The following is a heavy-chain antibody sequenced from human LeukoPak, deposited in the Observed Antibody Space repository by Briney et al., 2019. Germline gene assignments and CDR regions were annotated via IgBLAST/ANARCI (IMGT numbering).Heavy chain of an antibody. CDR1: GYTFTGYY. CDR2: INPNSGGT. D-gene: IGHD6-19*01. CDR3: ARLTTSSGWYIDY. J-gene: IGHJ4*02. Sequence: GASVKVSCKASGYTFTGYYMHWVRQAPEQGLEWMGWINPNSGGTNYAQKFQGRVTMTRDMSISTAYMELSRLRSDDTAVYYCARLTTSSGWYIDYWGQGTLVTVSS. V-gene: IGHV1-2*02.